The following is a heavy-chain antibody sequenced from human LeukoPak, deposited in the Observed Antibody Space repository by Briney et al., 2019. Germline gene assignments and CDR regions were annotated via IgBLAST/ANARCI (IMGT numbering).Heavy chain of an antibody. CDR1: GFTFSSYT. Sequence: GRSLRLSCSASGFTFSSYTMHWVRQGPGKGLEWVALISYDGNDEYSADSVRGRFTISRDNSKNTLYLQMNSLRAEDTAVYYCAKYRLWSDYWGQGTLVTVSS. CDR3: AKYRLWSDY. D-gene: IGHD5-18*01. CDR2: ISYDGNDE. J-gene: IGHJ4*02. V-gene: IGHV3-30*18.